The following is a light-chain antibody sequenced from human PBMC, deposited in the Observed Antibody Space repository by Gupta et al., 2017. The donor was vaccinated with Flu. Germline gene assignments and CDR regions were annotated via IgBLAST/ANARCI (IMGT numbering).Light chain of an antibody. CDR3: MQALQTPT. Sequence: VMPQSPLSLPVTPGAPASIPCRSSQSLRHSNGYNYLDWYLQKPGQSPQLLIYLGSNRASGVPDRFSGSGSGTDFTLKISRVEAEDVGVYYCMQALQTPTFGQGTKVEIK. CDR1: QSLRHSNGYNY. J-gene: IGKJ1*01. CDR2: LGS. V-gene: IGKV2-28*01.